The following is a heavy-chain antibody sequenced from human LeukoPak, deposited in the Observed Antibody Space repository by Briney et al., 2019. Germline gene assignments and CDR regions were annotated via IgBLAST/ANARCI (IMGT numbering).Heavy chain of an antibody. CDR3: AKGTGVPALDY. Sequence: GGSLRLSCAASGFTFSSYGMSWVRQAPGKGLEWVSAISGSGGSTYYADSVNGRFTISRDNSKNTLYLQMNRLRAEDTAVYYCAKGTGVPALDYWGQGTLVTVSS. CDR1: GFTFSSYG. J-gene: IGHJ4*02. V-gene: IGHV3-23*01. CDR2: ISGSGGST. D-gene: IGHD2-2*01.